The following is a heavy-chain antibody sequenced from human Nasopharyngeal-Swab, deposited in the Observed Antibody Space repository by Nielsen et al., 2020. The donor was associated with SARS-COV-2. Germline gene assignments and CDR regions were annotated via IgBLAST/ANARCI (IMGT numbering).Heavy chain of an antibody. CDR1: GFTFDTYA. Sequence: GESLKISCAASGFTFDTYAMSWVRQAPGKVLEWVSVIYNGGSRPEYADSGKGRFTISRDDSKTTLYLQMNSLRAEDTATYYCAKGGWLDDWGQGTLVTVSS. D-gene: IGHD6-19*01. V-gene: IGHV3-23*03. J-gene: IGHJ4*02. CDR3: AKGGWLDD. CDR2: IYNGGSRP.